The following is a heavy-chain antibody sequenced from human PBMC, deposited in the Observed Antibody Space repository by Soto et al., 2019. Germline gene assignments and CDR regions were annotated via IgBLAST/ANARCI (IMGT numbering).Heavy chain of an antibody. J-gene: IGHJ4*02. D-gene: IGHD3-3*01. CDR2: FDPEDGET. Sequence: ASVKVSCKVSGYTLTELSMHWVRQAPGKGLEWMGGFDPEDGETIYAQKFQGRVTMTEDTSTDTAYMELSSLRSEDTAVYYCATVRSGAAWRRRGPHSLFDYWGQGTLVTVSS. CDR1: GYTLTELS. CDR3: ATVRSGAAWRRRGPHSLFDY. V-gene: IGHV1-24*01.